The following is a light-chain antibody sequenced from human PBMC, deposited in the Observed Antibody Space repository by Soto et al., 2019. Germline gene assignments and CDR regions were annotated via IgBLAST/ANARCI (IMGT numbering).Light chain of an antibody. CDR1: QIIGSW. J-gene: IGKJ2*01. V-gene: IGKV1-5*03. Sequence: DIQMTQSPSTLSASVGDGVTITCRASQIIGSWLAWYQQKPGKAPKLLIYKATNLQSGVPSRFSGSGSGTDFSATINSLQPEDSATYFCQHYNDFQYTVGPGTKMEI. CDR3: QHYNDFQYT. CDR2: KAT.